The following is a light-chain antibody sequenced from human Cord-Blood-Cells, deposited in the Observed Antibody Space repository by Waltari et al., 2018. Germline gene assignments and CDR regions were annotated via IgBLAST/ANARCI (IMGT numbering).Light chain of an antibody. CDR2: AAS. J-gene: IGKJ2*01. CDR3: QQSYSTPYT. CDR1: QSISSY. V-gene: IGKV1-39*01. Sequence: DIQMTQSPSSLSASVEDRVTITCRASQSISSYLNWYQQKPGKAPKLLIYAASSLQSGVPSRFSGSGSGTDFTLTISSLQPEDFATYYCQQSYSTPYTFGQGDQAGDQT.